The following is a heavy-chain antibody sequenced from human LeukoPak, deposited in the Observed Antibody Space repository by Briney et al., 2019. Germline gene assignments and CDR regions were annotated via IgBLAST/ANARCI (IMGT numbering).Heavy chain of an antibody. CDR3: ARNVDTAMGQVDY. CDR2: ISYDGSNK. D-gene: IGHD5-18*01. V-gene: IGHV3-30*03. Sequence: GGSLRLSCAASGFTFRSYGMHWVRQAPGKGLEWVAVISYDGSNKYYADSVKGRFTISRDNSKNTLYLQMSSLRSEDTAVYYCARNVDTAMGQVDYWGQGTLVTVSS. CDR1: GFTFRSYG. J-gene: IGHJ4*02.